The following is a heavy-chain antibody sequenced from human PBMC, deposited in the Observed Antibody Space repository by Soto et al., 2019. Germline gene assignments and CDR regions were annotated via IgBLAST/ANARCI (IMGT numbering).Heavy chain of an antibody. D-gene: IGHD6-13*01. CDR2: IYYSGST. CDR3: ARQDKYSSSGGAFDP. CDR1: GGSISSSSYY. V-gene: IGHV4-39*01. Sequence: SETLSLTCTVSGGSISSSSYYWCWIRQPPGKGLEWIGSIYYSGSTYYNPSLKSRVTISVDTSKNQFSLNLTSVTAADTAVYYCARQDKYSSSGGAFDPWGQGTLVTVSS. J-gene: IGHJ5*02.